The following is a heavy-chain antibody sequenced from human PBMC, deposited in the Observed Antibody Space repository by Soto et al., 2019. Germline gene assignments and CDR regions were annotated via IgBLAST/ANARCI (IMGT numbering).Heavy chain of an antibody. CDR3: ATRSIGDDYYYYYRDV. CDR1: GGSISSYY. V-gene: IGHV4-59*01. Sequence: SETLSLTCTVSGGSISSYYWSWIRQPPGKGLEWIGYIYYSGSTNYNPSLKSRVTISVDTSKNQFSLKLSSVTAADTAVYYCATRSIGDDYYYYYRDVWGKGTTVTVSS. D-gene: IGHD1-26*01. CDR2: IYYSGST. J-gene: IGHJ6*03.